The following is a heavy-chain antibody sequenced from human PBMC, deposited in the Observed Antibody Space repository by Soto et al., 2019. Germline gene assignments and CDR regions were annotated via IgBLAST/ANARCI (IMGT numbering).Heavy chain of an antibody. CDR2: INHSGST. CDR3: ARGAHGDYVGHYYMDV. V-gene: IGHV4-34*01. CDR1: GGSISGYF. D-gene: IGHD4-17*01. J-gene: IGHJ6*03. Sequence: SETLSLTCTVSGGSISGYFWNWIRQPPGKGLEWIGEINHSGSTNYNPSLKSRVTISVDTSKNQFSLKLSSVTAADTAVYYCARGAHGDYVGHYYMDVWGKGTTVTVSS.